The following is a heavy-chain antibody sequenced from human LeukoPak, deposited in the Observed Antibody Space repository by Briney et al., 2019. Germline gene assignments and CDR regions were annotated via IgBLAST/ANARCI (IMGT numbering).Heavy chain of an antibody. CDR2: IKEDGSEK. Sequence: GGSLRLSSAAPGITISSNRMSWVRQAPRKGLEWVANIKEDGSEKYYVDSVKGRFTISRDNAKKSLYLQMNRLRAEDTAVYYCEAFYYDESGWGDASDMWGQGTMVTVSS. J-gene: IGHJ3*02. CDR3: EAFYYDESGWGDASDM. V-gene: IGHV3-7*01. CDR1: GITISSNR. D-gene: IGHD3-16*01.